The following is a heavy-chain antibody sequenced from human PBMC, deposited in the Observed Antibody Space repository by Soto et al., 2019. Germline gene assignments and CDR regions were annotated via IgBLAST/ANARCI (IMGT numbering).Heavy chain of an antibody. Sequence: QVQLQQWGAGLLKPSETLSLTCAVYGGSFSGYYWTWIRQSPEQGLEWIGEVNHSGTTYYNPSLTTRVTISVHTPKNQVSLKMSSVTAADTAVYYCARGIGYCSSINCYSSRRVRFDSWGQGTLVTVSS. D-gene: IGHD2-2*01. CDR3: ARGIGYCSSINCYSSRRVRFDS. CDR1: GGSFSGYY. CDR2: VNHSGTT. V-gene: IGHV4-34*01. J-gene: IGHJ4*02.